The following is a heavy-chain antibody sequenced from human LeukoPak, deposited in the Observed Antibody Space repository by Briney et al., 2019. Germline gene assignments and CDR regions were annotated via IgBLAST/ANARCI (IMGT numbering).Heavy chain of an antibody. V-gene: IGHV3-23*01. CDR3: AKDPTHHDFWSGNSD. CDR2: ISGGGGST. D-gene: IGHD3-3*01. CDR1: GVTFSSYG. Sequence: PGGSLRLSCTASGVTFSSYGMSWVRQAPGKGLEWVSAISGGGGSTYYADSVRGRFTISRDNSKNTLCLQMNSLRAEDTAVYYCAKDPTHHDFWSGNSDWGQGTLVTVSS. J-gene: IGHJ4*02.